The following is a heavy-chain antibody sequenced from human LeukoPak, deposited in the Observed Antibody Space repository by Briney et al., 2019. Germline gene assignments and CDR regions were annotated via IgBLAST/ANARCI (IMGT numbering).Heavy chain of an antibody. CDR2: ISYDGSNK. CDR3: AKDYRNGAQYYYYGMDF. CDR1: GFTFSSYG. J-gene: IGHJ6*02. V-gene: IGHV3-30*18. Sequence: GGSLRLSCAASGFTFSSYGMHWVRQAPGKGLEWVAVISYDGSNKYYADSVKGRFTISRDNSKNTLYLQMNSLRAEDTAVYYCAKDYRNGAQYYYYGMDFWGQGTTVTVSS. D-gene: IGHD1-14*01.